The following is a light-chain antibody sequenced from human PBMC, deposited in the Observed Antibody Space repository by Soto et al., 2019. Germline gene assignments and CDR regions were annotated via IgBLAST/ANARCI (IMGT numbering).Light chain of an antibody. CDR3: SSYAGINTVV. Sequence: QSALTQPPSASGSPGQSATISCTGTSSDVGGYNYVSWYQQHPGKAPKLILYEVSERPSGVPDRFSGSKSGNTASLTVSGLQAEDDADYYCSSYAGINTVVFGGGTKLTVL. J-gene: IGLJ2*01. CDR1: SSDVGGYNY. V-gene: IGLV2-8*01. CDR2: EVS.